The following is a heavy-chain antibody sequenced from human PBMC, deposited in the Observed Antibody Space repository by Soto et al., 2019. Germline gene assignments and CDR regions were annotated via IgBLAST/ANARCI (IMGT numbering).Heavy chain of an antibody. CDR3: ARSRYTGTYPGRFLVY. D-gene: IGHD1-26*01. Sequence: GGSLRLSCAASGFTVSSTYLTWVRQAPGKGLEWVAILYTGTDTVYADSVKGRFTISRDSSKNTFYLQMNSLRAEDTAMYFCARSRYTGTYPGRFLVYWDQGSLLTV. J-gene: IGHJ4*02. CDR2: LYTGTDT. V-gene: IGHV3-53*01. CDR1: GFTVSSTY.